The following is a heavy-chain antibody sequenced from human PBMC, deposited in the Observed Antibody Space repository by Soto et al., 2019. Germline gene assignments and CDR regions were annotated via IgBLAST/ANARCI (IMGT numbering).Heavy chain of an antibody. CDR1: GCTFSKST. CDR2: ISGSSSYM. J-gene: IGHJ6*02. CDR3: ARERNPHIHDSYGMDA. Sequence: CLSLSCAAAGCTFSKSTRYWVRHAPGKGLEWVSYISGSSSYMNYADSVKGRFTISRDNAQNSLYLEMNSLSAEDTAVYYCARERNPHIHDSYGMDAWGQGTTVTGSS. V-gene: IGHV3-21*01.